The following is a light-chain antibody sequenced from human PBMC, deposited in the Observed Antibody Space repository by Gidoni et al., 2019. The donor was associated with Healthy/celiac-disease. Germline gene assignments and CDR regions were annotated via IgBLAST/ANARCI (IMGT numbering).Light chain of an antibody. Sequence: DIVMTQSPDYLAVSLGERATINCKSSQSVLYISNNKNYLAWYQQKPGQPPKLLIYWASTRESGVPDRFSGSGSGTDFTLTISSLQAEDVAVYYCQQYYSTPRTFGQGTKVEIK. V-gene: IGKV4-1*01. CDR1: QSVLYISNNKNY. CDR3: QQYYSTPRT. CDR2: WAS. J-gene: IGKJ1*01.